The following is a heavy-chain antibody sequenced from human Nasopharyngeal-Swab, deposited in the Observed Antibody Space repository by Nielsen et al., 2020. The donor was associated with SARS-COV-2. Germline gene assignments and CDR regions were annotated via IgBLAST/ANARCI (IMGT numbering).Heavy chain of an antibody. CDR1: GFTFSTYA. Sequence: GGSLRLSCAASGFTFSTYAISWVRQAPGKGLEWVSVISGSDYSTHYADSVKGRFTISRDNSKNTVSLQMNSLRAEDTAIYYCAKDRDSGDDSDDYYHYYGMDVWGQGTTATVSS. V-gene: IGHV3-23*01. D-gene: IGHD5-12*01. CDR2: ISGSDYST. CDR3: AKDRDSGDDSDDYYHYYGMDV. J-gene: IGHJ6*02.